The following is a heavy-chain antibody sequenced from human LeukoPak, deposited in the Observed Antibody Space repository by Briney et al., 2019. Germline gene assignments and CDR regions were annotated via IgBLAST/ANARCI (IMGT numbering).Heavy chain of an antibody. J-gene: IGHJ4*02. V-gene: IGHV3-48*04. CDR1: GFTFSSYS. D-gene: IGHD5-24*01. CDR2: ISSSSTI. Sequence: GGSLRLSCAASGFTFSSYSMNWVRQAPGKGLEWVSYISSSSTIYYADSVKGRFTISRDNAKNSLYLQMNSLRAEDTAVYYCARDHLEMATTPLDYWGQGTLVTVSS. CDR3: ARDHLEMATTPLDY.